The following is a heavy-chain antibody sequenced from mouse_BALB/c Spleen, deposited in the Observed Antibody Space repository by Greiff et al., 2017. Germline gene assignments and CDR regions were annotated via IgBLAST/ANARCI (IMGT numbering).Heavy chain of an antibody. CDR2: IDPENGDT. CDR1: GFNIKDYY. V-gene: IGHV14-4*02. CDR3: NKASYYAMDY. J-gene: IGHJ4*01. D-gene: IGHD3-2*02. Sequence: EVQLQQSGAELVRSGASVKLSCTASGFNIKDYYMHWVKQRPEQGLEWIGWIDPENGDTEYAPKFQGKATMTADTSSNTAYLQLSSLTSEDTAVYYCNKASYYAMDYWGQGTSVTVSS.